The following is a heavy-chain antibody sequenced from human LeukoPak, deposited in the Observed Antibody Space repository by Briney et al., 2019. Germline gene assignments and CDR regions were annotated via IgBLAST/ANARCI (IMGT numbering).Heavy chain of an antibody. Sequence: GASVKVSCKASGYIFTSYGISWVRQAPGQGLEWKGWISAYNGNRNYAQKFQGRVTMTTDTSTSTADMELRSLRSDVTAVYYCARVVGCGGDCYSGISDYWGQGTLVTVSS. CDR3: ARVVGCGGDCYSGISDY. V-gene: IGHV1-18*01. J-gene: IGHJ4*02. D-gene: IGHD2-21*02. CDR2: ISAYNGNR. CDR1: GYIFTSYG.